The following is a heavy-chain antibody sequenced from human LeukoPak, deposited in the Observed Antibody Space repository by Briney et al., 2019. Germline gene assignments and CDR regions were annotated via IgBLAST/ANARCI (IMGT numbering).Heavy chain of an antibody. Sequence: SETLSLTCTVSGGSIGSHYWSWIRQPPGKGLEWIGYIYYSGSTNYNPSLKSRVTISVDTSKNQFSLKLSSVTAADTAVYYCARGPYVVSGSYYYFDYWGQGTLVTVSS. CDR3: ARGPYVVSGSYYYFDY. J-gene: IGHJ4*02. CDR2: IYYSGST. CDR1: GGSIGSHY. V-gene: IGHV4-59*11. D-gene: IGHD1-26*01.